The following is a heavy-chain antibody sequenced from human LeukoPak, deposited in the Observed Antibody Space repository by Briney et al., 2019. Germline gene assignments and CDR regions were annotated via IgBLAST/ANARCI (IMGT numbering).Heavy chain of an antibody. CDR2: INTSGGT. CDR1: GGSISSNY. Sequence: SETLSLTCTVSGGSISSNYWSWIRRPPGKGLEWIGYINTSGGTNYNPSLKSRVSISLDTSRNQFSLKLTSVTAADTAVYYCARRGNWGFFDYWGQGILVSVSS. CDR3: ARRGNWGFFDY. J-gene: IGHJ4*02. D-gene: IGHD7-27*01. V-gene: IGHV4-4*09.